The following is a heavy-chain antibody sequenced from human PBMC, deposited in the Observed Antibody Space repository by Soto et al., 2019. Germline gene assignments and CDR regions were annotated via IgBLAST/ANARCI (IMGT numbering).Heavy chain of an antibody. J-gene: IGHJ6*02. CDR3: ARASGGAYYYYDGMDV. Sequence: QVQLVESGGGVVQPGRSLRLSCAASGFTFSSYAMHWVRQAPGKGLEWVAVISYDGSNKYYADSVKGRFTISRDNSKNTLSQQMNSLRAEDTAVYYCARASGGAYYYYDGMDVWGQGTTVTVSS. D-gene: IGHD3-16*01. CDR1: GFTFSSYA. CDR2: ISYDGSNK. V-gene: IGHV3-30-3*01.